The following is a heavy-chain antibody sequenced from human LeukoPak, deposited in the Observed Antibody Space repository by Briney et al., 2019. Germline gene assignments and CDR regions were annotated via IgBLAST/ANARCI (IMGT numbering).Heavy chain of an antibody. CDR2: IYYSGST. CDR1: GGSISSYY. D-gene: IGHD4-23*01. Sequence: SETLSLTCTVSGGSISSYYWSWIRQPPGKGLEWIGYIYYSGSTNYNPSPKSRVTISVDTSKNQFSLKLSSVTAADTAVYYCARGGGGNADWFDPWGQGTLVTVSS. CDR3: ARGGGGNADWFDP. V-gene: IGHV4-59*01. J-gene: IGHJ5*02.